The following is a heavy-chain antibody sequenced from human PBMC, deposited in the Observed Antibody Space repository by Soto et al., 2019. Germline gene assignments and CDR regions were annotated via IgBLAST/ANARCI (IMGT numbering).Heavy chain of an antibody. CDR1: GFTFSSYG. CDR3: ARDASGAPDDAFDI. Sequence: QVQLVESGGGVVQPGRSLRLSCAASGFTFSSYGMHWVRQAPGKGLEWVTTIWYDGSNDYYADSVKGRFTISRDNSKNTLYLQMSSLRAEDTAVYFRARDASGAPDDAFDIWGQGTMVTVSS. CDR2: IWYDGSND. V-gene: IGHV3-33*01. J-gene: IGHJ3*02. D-gene: IGHD2-15*01.